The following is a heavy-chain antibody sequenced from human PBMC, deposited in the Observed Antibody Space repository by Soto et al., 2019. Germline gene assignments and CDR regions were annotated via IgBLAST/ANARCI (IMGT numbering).Heavy chain of an antibody. V-gene: IGHV3-30*03. Sequence: QVQLVESGGGVVQPGKSLRLSCAASRFTFSNYGMHWVRQAPGKGLEWVALISDDGTKKYYADSVKGRFTISRDNSKNTLYLQMNSLRAEDTAVYFCARELYYYDCSGYYPLENWGQGTLVTVSS. J-gene: IGHJ4*02. CDR3: ARELYYYDCSGYYPLEN. D-gene: IGHD3-22*01. CDR1: RFTFSNYG. CDR2: ISDDGTKK.